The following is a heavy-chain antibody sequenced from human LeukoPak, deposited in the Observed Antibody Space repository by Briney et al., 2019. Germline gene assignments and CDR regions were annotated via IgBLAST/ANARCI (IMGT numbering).Heavy chain of an antibody. CDR1: GYSLTTYY. CDR2: LNPSGGSS. CDR3: ASVYKNGMDV. V-gene: IGHV1-46*01. Sequence: GASVKVSCKASGYSLTTYYMHWVRQAPGQGLEWMGILNPSGGSSSYAQKFQGRATLTRATSTSTVYMELSSLRSEDTAVYYCASVYKNGMDVWGQGTTVSVSS. J-gene: IGHJ6*02. D-gene: IGHD5-24*01.